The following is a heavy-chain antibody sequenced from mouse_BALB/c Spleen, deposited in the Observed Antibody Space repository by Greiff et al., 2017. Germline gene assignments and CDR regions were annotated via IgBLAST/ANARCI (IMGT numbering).Heavy chain of an antibody. V-gene: IGHV3-2*02. Sequence: EVKLVESGPGLVKPSQSLSLTCTVTGYSITSDYAWNWIRQFPGNKLEWMGYISYSGSTSYNPSLKSRISITRDTSKNQFFLQLNSVTTEDTATYYCARWGDYYGYDGAYWGQGTLVTVSA. CDR2: ISYSGST. D-gene: IGHD2-2*01. CDR1: GYSITSDYA. CDR3: ARWGDYYGYDGAY. J-gene: IGHJ3*01.